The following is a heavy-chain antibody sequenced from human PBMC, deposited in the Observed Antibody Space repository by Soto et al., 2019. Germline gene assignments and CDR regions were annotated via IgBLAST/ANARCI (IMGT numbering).Heavy chain of an antibody. CDR1: GDSLSGGGYS. V-gene: IGHV4-30-2*01. CDR3: ARGAGERHGHNNWNQFDR. D-gene: IGHD1-20*01. J-gene: IGHJ4*02. CDR2: IYRSGSA. Sequence: SETLSLTCTVSGDSLSGGGYSWTWIRQPPGKGLEWIGYIYRSGSAYYNPSLKSRVTISMDKSKNQFALMLTPVTAADTAVYYCARGAGERHGHNNWNQFDRWGQGALVTVSS.